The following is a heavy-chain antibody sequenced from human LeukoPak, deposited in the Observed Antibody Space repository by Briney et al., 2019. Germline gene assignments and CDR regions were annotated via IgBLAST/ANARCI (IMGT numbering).Heavy chain of an antibody. Sequence: PSETLSLTCAVYGGSFSGYYWSWIRQPPGKGLEWIGEINHSGSTNYNPSLKSRVTISVDTSKNQFSLKLSSVTAADTAVYYCARGYSSSWYFRFSWFDPWGQGTLVTVSS. CDR1: GGSFSGYY. CDR3: ARGYSSSWYFRFSWFDP. V-gene: IGHV4-34*01. CDR2: INHSGST. D-gene: IGHD6-13*01. J-gene: IGHJ5*02.